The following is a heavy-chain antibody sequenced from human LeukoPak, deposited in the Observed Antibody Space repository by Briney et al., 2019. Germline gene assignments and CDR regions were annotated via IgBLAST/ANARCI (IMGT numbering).Heavy chain of an antibody. V-gene: IGHV4-34*01. Sequence: PSETLSLTCAVYGGSLSGYYWSWIRQPPGKGLEWIGEINHSGSTNYNPSLKSRVTISVDTSKNQFSLKLSSVTAADTAVYYCARGPIAARPFDYWGQGTLVTVSS. CDR1: GGSLSGYY. CDR3: ARGPIAARPFDY. J-gene: IGHJ4*02. CDR2: INHSGST. D-gene: IGHD6-6*01.